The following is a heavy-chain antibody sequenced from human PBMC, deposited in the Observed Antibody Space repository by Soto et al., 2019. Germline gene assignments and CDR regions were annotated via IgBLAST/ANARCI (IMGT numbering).Heavy chain of an antibody. V-gene: IGHV4-30-4*01. D-gene: IGHD4-17*01. J-gene: IGHJ6*02. CDR3: ARTHGDYPGYYYYYGMDV. CDR1: GGSISSGDYY. Sequence: QVQLQESGPGLVKPSQTLSLTCTVSGGSISSGDYYWSWIRQPPGKGLEWIGYIYYSGSTYYNPCLKSRVTISVDTSKNQFSLKLSSVTAADTAVYYCARTHGDYPGYYYYYGMDVWGQGTTVTVSS. CDR2: IYYSGST.